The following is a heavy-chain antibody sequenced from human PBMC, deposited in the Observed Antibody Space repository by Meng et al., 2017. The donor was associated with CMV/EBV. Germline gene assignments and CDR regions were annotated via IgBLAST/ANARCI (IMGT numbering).Heavy chain of an antibody. D-gene: IGHD3-22*01. J-gene: IGHJ4*02. Sequence: VQLPVSGPGLVKLSETLSLLCSVSGGFFSGFFWTWIRQPAGKGLEWIGRIYSTGGTNYNPSFESRVTISLDGSNNQFSLKLNSVTAADTAIYYCARERGDDSGYNFDSWGQGTLVTVSS. CDR3: ARERGDDSGYNFDS. CDR2: IYSTGGT. CDR1: GGFFSGFF. V-gene: IGHV4-4*07.